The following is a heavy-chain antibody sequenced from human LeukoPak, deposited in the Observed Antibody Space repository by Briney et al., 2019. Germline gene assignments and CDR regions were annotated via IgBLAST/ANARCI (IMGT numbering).Heavy chain of an antibody. V-gene: IGHV4-38-2*01. Sequence: SETLSLTCAVSGYSISSGDYWGWIRQPPGKGLEWIGSIYHSGSTHYNPSLKSRVTISVDTSKNQFSLKLSSVAAADTAVYYCARNTTEVVTAKWFDPWGQGTLVTVSS. CDR2: IYHSGST. J-gene: IGHJ5*02. CDR3: ARNTTEVVTAKWFDP. CDR1: GYSISSGDY. D-gene: IGHD2-21*02.